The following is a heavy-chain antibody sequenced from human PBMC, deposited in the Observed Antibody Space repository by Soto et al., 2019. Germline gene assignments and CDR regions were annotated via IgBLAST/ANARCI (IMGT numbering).Heavy chain of an antibody. CDR1: GGSISSGGYY. V-gene: IGHV4-31*03. CDR2: IYYSGST. Sequence: SETLSLTCTVSGGSISSGGYYWSWIRQHPGKGLEWIGYIYYSGSTYYNPSLKSRVTISVDTSKNQFSLKLSSVTAADTAVYYCARGRIAAAGDGMDVWGQGTTVTVSS. J-gene: IGHJ6*02. D-gene: IGHD6-13*01. CDR3: ARGRIAAAGDGMDV.